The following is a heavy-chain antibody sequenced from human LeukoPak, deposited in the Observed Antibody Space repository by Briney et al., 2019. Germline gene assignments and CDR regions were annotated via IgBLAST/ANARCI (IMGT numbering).Heavy chain of an antibody. Sequence: GASVKVSCKASGYTFTGYYMHWVRQAPGQGLEWMGWINPNSGGTNYAQKFYARVTMTRDTSISTAYMELSRLRSDDTAVFYCARSPDILTGENFDYWGQGTLVTVS. V-gene: IGHV1-2*02. CDR2: INPNSGGT. D-gene: IGHD3-9*01. CDR3: ARSPDILTGENFDY. J-gene: IGHJ4*02. CDR1: GYTFTGYY.